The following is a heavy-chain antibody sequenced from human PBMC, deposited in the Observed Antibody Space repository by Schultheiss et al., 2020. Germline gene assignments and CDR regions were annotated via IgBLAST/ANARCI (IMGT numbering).Heavy chain of an antibody. Sequence: GGSLRLSCAASGFTFSSYAMSWVRQAPGKGLEWVSSISSSGSTIYYADSVKGRFTISRDNSKNTLFLQMNSLRAEDTAVYYCAKGKHTSISWYYYDMDVWGQGTTATVSS. D-gene: IGHD6-13*01. CDR1: GFTFSSYA. J-gene: IGHJ6*02. CDR3: AKGKHTSISWYYYDMDV. CDR2: ISSSGSTI. V-gene: IGHV3-23*01.